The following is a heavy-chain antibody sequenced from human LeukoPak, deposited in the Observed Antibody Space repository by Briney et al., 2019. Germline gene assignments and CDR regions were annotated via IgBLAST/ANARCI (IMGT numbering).Heavy chain of an antibody. V-gene: IGHV4-34*01. CDR2: INHSGST. J-gene: IGHJ4*02. D-gene: IGHD1-26*01. CDR3: ARADPMGVY. Sequence: PSETLSLTCAVYGGSFSGYYWSWIRQPPGKGLEWIGEINHSGSTNYNPSLKSRVTISVDTSKNQFSLKLSSVTAADTAVYYCARADPMGVYWGQGTLVTVSS. CDR1: GGSFSGYY.